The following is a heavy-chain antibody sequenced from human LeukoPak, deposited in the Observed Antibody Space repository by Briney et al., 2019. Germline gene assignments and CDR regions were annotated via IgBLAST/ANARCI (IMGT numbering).Heavy chain of an antibody. D-gene: IGHD4-11*01. J-gene: IGHJ4*02. V-gene: IGHV1-46*01. CDR1: GGTFSSYA. CDR2: INPSGGST. CDR3: ARGAYSKGADY. Sequence: ASGKVSCNASGGTFSSYAISWGRRAPGQGLEWMGIINPSGGSTSYTQKFQGRVTMTRGTSTSTVYMELSSLRSEDTAVYYCARGAYSKGADYWGQGTLVTVSS.